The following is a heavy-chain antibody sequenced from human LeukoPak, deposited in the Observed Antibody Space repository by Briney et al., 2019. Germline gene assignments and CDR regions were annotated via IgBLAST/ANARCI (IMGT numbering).Heavy chain of an antibody. V-gene: IGHV3-9*01. Sequence: GGSLRLSCAASGFTFDNYAMHWVRQAPGKGLEWLSSISWNSGYIGYADSVKGRFTISRDNAKKSLDLQMNSLRAEDTAFYYCAKVRGTYSSGYFFDYWGQGTLVTVSS. CDR1: GFTFDNYA. CDR3: AKVRGTYSSGYFFDY. D-gene: IGHD6-19*01. J-gene: IGHJ4*02. CDR2: ISWNSGYI.